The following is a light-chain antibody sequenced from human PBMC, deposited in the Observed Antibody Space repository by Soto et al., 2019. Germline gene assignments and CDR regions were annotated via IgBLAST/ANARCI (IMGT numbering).Light chain of an antibody. CDR1: QTVSSNY. V-gene: IGKV3-20*01. CDR3: QHYDNLLVLT. Sequence: EIVMTQSPGTLSLSPGERATLSCRASQTVSSNYLAWYRQKPGQAPRLLIYGASSRATGIPDRVSGSGSGTDFTFTISSLQPEDIATYYCQHYDNLLVLTFGGGTKVEIK. CDR2: GAS. J-gene: IGKJ4*01.